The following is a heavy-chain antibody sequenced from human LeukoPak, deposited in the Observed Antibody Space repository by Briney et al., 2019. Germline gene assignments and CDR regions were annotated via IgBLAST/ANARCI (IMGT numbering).Heavy chain of an antibody. J-gene: IGHJ4*02. CDR3: AKDSRRWKTYYYESSGLYAY. Sequence: PGGSLRLSCAASGFTVSSNYMSWVRQAPGKGLEWVSIIYSGGSTFYADSVKGRFTISRDNSKNTQYLQMNSLRVEDTAVYYCAKDSRRWKTYYYESSGLYAYWGQGTLVTVSS. V-gene: IGHV3-53*05. D-gene: IGHD3-22*01. CDR2: IYSGGST. CDR1: GFTVSSNY.